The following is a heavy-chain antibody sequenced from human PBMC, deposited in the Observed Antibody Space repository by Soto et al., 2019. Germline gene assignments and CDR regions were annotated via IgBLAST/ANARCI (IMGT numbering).Heavy chain of an antibody. CDR3: AKFGSAAVRDVFDM. CDR2: ISWNSGNI. CDR1: GFTFDDYA. Sequence: PGGSLRLSCAASGFTFDDYAMHWVRQAPGKGLEWVSGISWNSGNIGYADSVKGRFTNSRDNAKNSLFLQMNSLRAEDTALYYCAKFGSAAVRDVFDMWGQGTMVTVSS. J-gene: IGHJ3*02. D-gene: IGHD6-13*01. V-gene: IGHV3-9*01.